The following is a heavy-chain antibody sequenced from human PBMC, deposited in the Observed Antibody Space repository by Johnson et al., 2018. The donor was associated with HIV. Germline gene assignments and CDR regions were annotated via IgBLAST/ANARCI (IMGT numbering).Heavy chain of an antibody. CDR2: IKQDGSEK. CDR3: ARGPVFDI. V-gene: IGHV3-7*01. J-gene: IGHJ3*02. Sequence: VQLVESGGGLVQPGGSLRLSCAASGFTFSRYWMSWVRQAPGKGLEWVANIKQDGSEKYYVDSVKGRITISRNNAKNSLYLQMNSLRAEDTAVYYCARGPVFDIWGQGTMVTVSS. CDR1: GFTFSRYW.